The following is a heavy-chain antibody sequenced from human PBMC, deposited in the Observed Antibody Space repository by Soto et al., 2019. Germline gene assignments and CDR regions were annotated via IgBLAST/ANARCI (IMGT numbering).Heavy chain of an antibody. V-gene: IGHV3-23*01. D-gene: IGHD6-13*01. CDR1: GFTFSSYA. J-gene: IGHJ4*02. CDR3: AKVTPRIAAAGRNYFDY. Sequence: HPGGSLRLSCAASGFTFSSYAMSWVRQAPGKGLEWVSAISGSGGSTYYADSVKGRFTISRDNSKNTLYLQMNSLRAEDTAVYYCAKVTPRIAAAGRNYFDYWGQGTLVIVSS. CDR2: ISGSGGST.